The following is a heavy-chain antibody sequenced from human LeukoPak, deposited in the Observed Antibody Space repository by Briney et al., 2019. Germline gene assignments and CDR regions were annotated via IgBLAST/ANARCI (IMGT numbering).Heavy chain of an antibody. CDR3: ARQYYAYYDSSGYYIDY. J-gene: IGHJ4*02. V-gene: IGHV5-51*01. CDR1: GYSFTSYW. CDR2: IYPGDSDT. Sequence: GESLKTSCKGSGYSFTSYWIGWVLQLPGKGLEWMVVIYPGDSDTRYSPSFQGQVTISADKSISTAYLQLSSLKASDTAMYYCARQYYAYYDSSGYYIDYWGQGTLVTVSS. D-gene: IGHD3-22*01.